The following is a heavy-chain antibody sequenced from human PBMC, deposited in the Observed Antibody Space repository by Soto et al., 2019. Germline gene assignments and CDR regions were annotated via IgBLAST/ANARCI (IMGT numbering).Heavy chain of an antibody. CDR1: GYTFTSYY. CDR2: INPSGGST. D-gene: IGHD4-17*01. V-gene: IGHV1-46*01. J-gene: IGHJ6*02. CDR3: ARDQWLQYGGDYYYGMDV. Sequence: ASVKVSCKASGYTFTSYYMHWVRQAPGQGLEWMGIINPSGGSTSYAQKFQGRVTMTRDTSTSTVYMELSSLRSEDTAVYYCARDQWLQYGGDYYYGMDVWGQGTTVTAP.